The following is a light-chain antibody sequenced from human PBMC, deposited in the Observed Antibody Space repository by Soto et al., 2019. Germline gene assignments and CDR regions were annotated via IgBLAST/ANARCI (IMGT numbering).Light chain of an antibody. CDR1: QDISTS. J-gene: IGKJ3*01. Sequence: AIRMTQSPSSFSASTGDRVTITCRASQDISTSLAWYQQKPGKAPKLLIYSASSLQSGVPANFSGSGSGTDFTLTISRLEPEDFAVYYCQQYGSSLFTFGPGTKVDIK. CDR3: QQYGSSLFT. V-gene: IGKV1-8*01. CDR2: SAS.